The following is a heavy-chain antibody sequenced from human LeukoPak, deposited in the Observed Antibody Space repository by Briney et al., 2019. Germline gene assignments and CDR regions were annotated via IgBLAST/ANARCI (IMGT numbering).Heavy chain of an antibody. CDR1: GFTFSDYY. CDR2: ISSSSSYI. J-gene: IGHJ4*02. CDR3: ARGNRELDY. V-gene: IGHV3-11*05. Sequence: GGSLRLSCAASGFTFSDYYMSWIRQAPGKGLEWVSYISSSSSYINYADSVKGRFTIYRDNAKNSLYLQMNSLRGEDTAVYYCARGNRELDYWGQGTLVTVSS. D-gene: IGHD1/OR15-1a*01.